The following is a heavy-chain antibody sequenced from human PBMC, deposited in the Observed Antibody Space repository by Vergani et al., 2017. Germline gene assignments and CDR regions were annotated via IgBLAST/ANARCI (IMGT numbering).Heavy chain of an antibody. Sequence: QVQLVQSGAEVKKPGASVKVSCKASGYTFTSYYMHWVRQAPGQGLEWMGIINPSGGSTSYAQKVQGRVTMTRDTSPSTVYMELSSLRSEDTAVYYCARGHYGSGSSIKPSYNYYGMDVWGQGTTVTVSS. J-gene: IGHJ6*02. D-gene: IGHD3-10*01. V-gene: IGHV1-46*01. CDR2: INPSGGST. CDR1: GYTFTSYY. CDR3: ARGHYGSGSSIKPSYNYYGMDV.